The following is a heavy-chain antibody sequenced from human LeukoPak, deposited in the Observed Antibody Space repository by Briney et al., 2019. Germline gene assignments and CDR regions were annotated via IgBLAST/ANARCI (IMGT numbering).Heavy chain of an antibody. J-gene: IGHJ4*02. CDR1: GGTSSSYA. D-gene: IGHD1-1*01. CDR2: IIPIFGTA. V-gene: IGHV1-69*05. Sequence: SVKVSCKASGGTSSSYAISWVRQAPGQGLEWMGGIIPIFGTANYAQKFQGRVTITTDESTSTAYMELSSLRSEDTAVYYCARGPELERFDYWGQGTLVTVSS. CDR3: ARGPELERFDY.